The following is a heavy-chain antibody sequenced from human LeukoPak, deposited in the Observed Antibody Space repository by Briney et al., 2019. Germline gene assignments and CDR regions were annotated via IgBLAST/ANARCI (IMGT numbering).Heavy chain of an antibody. CDR3: AKDPAYCGGDCYLK. CDR1: GFTFTNYG. D-gene: IGHD2-21*02. V-gene: IGHV3-23*01. J-gene: IGHJ4*02. CDR2: VSGSGGST. Sequence: GGSLRLSCAASGFTFTNYGMNWVRQAPGKGLEWVSGVSGSGGSTYYADSVKGRFTISRDNSKNTLYLQMNSLRAEDTAVYYCAKDPAYCGGDCYLKWGQGTLVTVSS.